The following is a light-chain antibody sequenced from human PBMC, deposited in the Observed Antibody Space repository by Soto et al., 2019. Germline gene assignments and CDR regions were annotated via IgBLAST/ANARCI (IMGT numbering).Light chain of an antibody. CDR2: AAS. CDR1: QSISSY. Sequence: DIQMTQSPSSLSASVGDRVTITCRASQSISSYLNWYQQKPGKAPKLLIYAASSLQRGVLSRFSGSGSGTDFTLTISSLQPEDFATYYCQQSYSTPRTFGQGTKVEIK. CDR3: QQSYSTPRT. V-gene: IGKV1-39*01. J-gene: IGKJ1*01.